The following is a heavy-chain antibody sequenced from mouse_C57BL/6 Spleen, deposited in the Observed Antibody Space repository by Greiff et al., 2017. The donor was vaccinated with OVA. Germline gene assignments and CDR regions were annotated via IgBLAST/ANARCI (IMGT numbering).Heavy chain of an antibody. Sequence: EVQLQQSGPELVKPGASVKMSCKASVYTFTDYNMHWVKQSHGKSLEWIGYINPNNGGTSYNQKFKGKATLTVNKSSSTAYMELRSLTSEDSAVYYCAHYEYDDYYAMDDWGQGTSVTVSS. CDR1: VYTFTDYN. D-gene: IGHD2-4*01. V-gene: IGHV1-22*01. J-gene: IGHJ4*01. CDR2: INPNNGGT. CDR3: AHYEYDDYYAMDD.